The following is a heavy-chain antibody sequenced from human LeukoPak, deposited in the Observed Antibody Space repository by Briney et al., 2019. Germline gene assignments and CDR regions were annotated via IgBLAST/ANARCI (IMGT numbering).Heavy chain of an antibody. V-gene: IGHV4-59*01. J-gene: IGHJ5*02. CDR3: VRSKSGAYGWFDP. D-gene: IGHD2-15*01. CDR2: IYYTGNT. Sequence: PSETLSLTCTVSGDSISSYFWTWIRQPPGKGLEWIGYIYYTGNTNYNPSLKSRVTISIDTSKNQFSLNVNSVTAADTAVYYCVRSKSGAYGWFDPWGPGTLVTVSS. CDR1: GDSISSYF.